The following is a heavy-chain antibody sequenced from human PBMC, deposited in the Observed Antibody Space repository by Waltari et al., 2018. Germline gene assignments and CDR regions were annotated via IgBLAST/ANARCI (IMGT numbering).Heavy chain of an antibody. CDR2: INHSGST. V-gene: IGHV4-34*01. J-gene: IGHJ4*02. Sequence: QVQLQQWGAGLLKPSETLSLTCAVYGGSFSGYYWSWIPQPPGKGLEWIGEINHSGSTNYNPSLKSRVTISVDTSKNQFSLKLSSVTAADTAVYYCARGPSVVVAGFDYWGQGTLVTVSS. D-gene: IGHD2-21*01. CDR1: GGSFSGYY. CDR3: ARGPSVVVAGFDY.